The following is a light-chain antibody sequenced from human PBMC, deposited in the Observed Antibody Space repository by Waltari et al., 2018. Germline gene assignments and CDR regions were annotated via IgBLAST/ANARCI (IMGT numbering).Light chain of an antibody. J-gene: IGLJ3*02. V-gene: IGLV1-44*01. CDR1: SSNFGSNS. CDR2: SNK. CDR3: AAWDDSLNGPNWV. Sequence: SVLTQPPSASGTPGQRVTITCTGSSSNFGSNSVNWYQQLQGTAPKLLIYSNKQRHSGVPDRFTGAKSGTSASLAISGLQSEDEADYYCAAWDDSLNGPNWVFGGGTKLTVL.